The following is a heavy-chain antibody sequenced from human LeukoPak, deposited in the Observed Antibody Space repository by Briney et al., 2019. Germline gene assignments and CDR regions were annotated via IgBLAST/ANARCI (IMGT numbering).Heavy chain of an antibody. J-gene: IGHJ4*02. CDR2: MNPNSGNT. V-gene: IGHV1-8*01. CDR3: ARTGVNTIFGVVIRRYFDY. D-gene: IGHD3-3*01. Sequence: GASVKVSCKASGYTFTSYDINWVRQATGQGLERMGWMNPNSGNTGYAQKFQGRVTMTRNTSISTAYMELSSLRSEDTAVYYCARTGVNTIFGVVIRRYFDYWGQGTLVTVSS. CDR1: GYTFTSYD.